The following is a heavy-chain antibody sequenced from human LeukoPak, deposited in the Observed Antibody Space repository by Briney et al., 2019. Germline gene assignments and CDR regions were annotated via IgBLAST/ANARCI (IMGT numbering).Heavy chain of an antibody. CDR2: IYHSGST. CDR3: ARGTSCYNPSYC. J-gene: IGHJ4*02. V-gene: IGHV4-34*01. D-gene: IGHD2-2*02. Sequence: SETLSLTCAHNGGSLCGSIGRWVCQPPGKGLEWIGEIYHSGSTNSNPSLKSRVTISVQTSKNQFSLKLSSVTAADTAVYYCARGTSCYNPSYCWGQGTLVTVSS. CDR1: GGSLCGSI.